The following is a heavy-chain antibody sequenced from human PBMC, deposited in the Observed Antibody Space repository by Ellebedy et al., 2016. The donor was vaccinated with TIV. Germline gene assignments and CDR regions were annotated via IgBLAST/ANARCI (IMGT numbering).Heavy chain of an antibody. Sequence: GGSLRLSXAASGFTSSSYWMSWVRQAPGKGLEWVANIKQDGSEKYYVDSVKGRFTISRDNAKNSLYLQMNSLRAEDTAVYYCARGGGGIVATIVFYYYGMDVWGQGTTVTVSS. V-gene: IGHV3-7*01. J-gene: IGHJ6*02. CDR1: GFTSSSYW. CDR2: IKQDGSEK. CDR3: ARGGGGIVATIVFYYYGMDV. D-gene: IGHD5-12*01.